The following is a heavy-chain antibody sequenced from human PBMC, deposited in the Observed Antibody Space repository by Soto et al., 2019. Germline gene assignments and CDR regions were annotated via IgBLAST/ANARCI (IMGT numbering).Heavy chain of an antibody. V-gene: IGHV3-30*18. Sequence: QVQLVESGGGVVQPGRSLRLSCAASGFTFSSDAMHWVRQAPGKGLEWVAVISYDGSNKYYADSVKGRFTISRDNSKNTLYLQMNSLRAEDTAVYYCAKDRRPNVYYGMDVWGQGTTVTVSS. D-gene: IGHD6-25*01. CDR1: GFTFSSDA. CDR2: ISYDGSNK. CDR3: AKDRRPNVYYGMDV. J-gene: IGHJ6*02.